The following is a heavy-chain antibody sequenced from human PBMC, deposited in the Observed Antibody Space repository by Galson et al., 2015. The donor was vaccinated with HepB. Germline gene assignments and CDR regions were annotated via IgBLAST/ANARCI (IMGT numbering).Heavy chain of an antibody. Sequence: SLRLSCAASGFAFSSYAMSWVRQAPGKGLEWVSSISGSGGSTYYADSVKGRFTISRDNSKNTLFLQMNSLRAEDTAVYFCAKAMDRIGYYDTSGYNTLPGDWGQGTLVTISS. CDR1: GFAFSSYA. CDR3: AKAMDRIGYYDTSGYNTLPGD. CDR2: ISGSGGST. D-gene: IGHD3-22*01. J-gene: IGHJ4*02. V-gene: IGHV3-23*01.